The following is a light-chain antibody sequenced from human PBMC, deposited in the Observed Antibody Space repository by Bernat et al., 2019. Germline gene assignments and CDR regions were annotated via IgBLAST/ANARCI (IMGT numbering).Light chain of an antibody. CDR3: QQYNKLPYT. CDR1: ESVSSN. J-gene: IGKJ2*01. CDR2: SAS. Sequence: EIVMTQSPGNLSASPGERATVSCRASESVSSNLAWYQQKPGQSPRLLIYSASSRATGVPPRFTGSGSGTEFTLPVSRLQSEDVAVYHCQQYNKLPYTFGQGTKLQI. V-gene: IGKV3-15*01.